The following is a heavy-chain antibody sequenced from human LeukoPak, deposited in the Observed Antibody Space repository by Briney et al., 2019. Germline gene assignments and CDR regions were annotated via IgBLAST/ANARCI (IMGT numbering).Heavy chain of an antibody. D-gene: IGHD3-16*01. Sequence: GGSLRLSCAASGLTFSSYWMNWARQAPGKGLEWVASINHNGNVNYYVDSVKGRFTISRDNAKNPLYLQMSNLRAEDTAVYFCARGGGLDVWGQGATVTVSS. CDR2: INHNGNVN. J-gene: IGHJ6*02. CDR1: GLTFSSYW. CDR3: ARGGGLDV. V-gene: IGHV3-7*03.